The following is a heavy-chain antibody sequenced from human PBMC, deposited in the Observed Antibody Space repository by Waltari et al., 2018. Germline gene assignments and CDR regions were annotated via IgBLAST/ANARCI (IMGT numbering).Heavy chain of an antibody. CDR1: GYTFTNYG. J-gene: IGHJ5*02. Sequence: QVEESGGGVVQPGGSLRLSCVASGYTFTNYGMHWVRQAPGKGVEWLAVISSKGSNKYYEDSGKGRFTVSRDNSKNSVYLQMNSLRPEDTALYFCAKAGGIHNYPLDPWGQGTLVTVSS. D-gene: IGHD1-26*01. V-gene: IGHV3-30*18. CDR3: AKAGGIHNYPLDP. CDR2: ISSKGSNK.